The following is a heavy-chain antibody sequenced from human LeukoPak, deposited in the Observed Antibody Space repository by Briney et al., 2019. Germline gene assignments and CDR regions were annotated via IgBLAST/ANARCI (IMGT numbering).Heavy chain of an antibody. D-gene: IGHD5-18*01. CDR2: IYTSGST. J-gene: IGHJ4*02. Sequence: SETLSLTCTVSGGSISSGSYYWSWIRQPAGKGLEWIGRIYTSGSTNYNPSLKSRVTISVDTSKNQFSLKLSSVTAADTAVYYCARVSQLWFLVPDYWGQGTLVTVSS. V-gene: IGHV4-61*02. CDR1: GGSISSGSYY. CDR3: ARVSQLWFLVPDY.